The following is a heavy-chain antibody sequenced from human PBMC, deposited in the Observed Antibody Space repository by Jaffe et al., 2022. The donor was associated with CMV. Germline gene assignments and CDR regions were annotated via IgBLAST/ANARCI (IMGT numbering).Heavy chain of an antibody. Sequence: QVQLVQSGAEVKKPGSSVKVSCKASGGTFSSYAISWVRQAPGQGLEWMGRIIPILGIANYAQKFQGRVTITADKSTSTAYMELSSLRSEDTAVYYCATWASGNYDILTGYYLYMDVWGKGTTVTVSS. J-gene: IGHJ6*03. CDR1: GGTFSSYA. D-gene: IGHD3-9*01. CDR3: ATWASGNYDILTGYYLYMDV. V-gene: IGHV1-69*09. CDR2: IIPILGIA.